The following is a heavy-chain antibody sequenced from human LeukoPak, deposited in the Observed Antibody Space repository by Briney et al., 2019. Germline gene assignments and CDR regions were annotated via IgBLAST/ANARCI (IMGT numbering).Heavy chain of an antibody. Sequence: PGGSLRLSCAASGFTFSSYAMNWVRQAPGKGLEWVSAVSGGGGTTHYADSVKGRFTISRDNAKNSLYLQMNSLRAEDTAVYYCATLDSSREYFQHWGQGTLVTVSS. D-gene: IGHD6-6*01. J-gene: IGHJ1*01. V-gene: IGHV3-23*01. CDR1: GFTFSSYA. CDR2: VSGGGGTT. CDR3: ATLDSSREYFQH.